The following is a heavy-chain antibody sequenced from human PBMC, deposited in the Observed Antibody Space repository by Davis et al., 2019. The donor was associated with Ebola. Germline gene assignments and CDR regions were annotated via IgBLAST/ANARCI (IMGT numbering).Heavy chain of an antibody. CDR2: IRSKANSYAT. Sequence: GGSLRLSCAASGFTFSGSAMHWVRQASGKGLEWVGRIRSKANSYATAYAASVKGRFTTSRDDSKNTAYLQMNSLKTEDTAVYYCTSTSDRIDYWGQGTLVTVSS. CDR3: TSTSDRIDY. J-gene: IGHJ4*02. V-gene: IGHV3-73*01. CDR1: GFTFSGSA.